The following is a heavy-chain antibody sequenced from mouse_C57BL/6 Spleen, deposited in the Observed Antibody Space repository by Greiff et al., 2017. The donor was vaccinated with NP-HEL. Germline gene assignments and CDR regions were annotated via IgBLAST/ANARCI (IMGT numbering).Heavy chain of an antibody. CDR1: GFTFSRYA. V-gene: IGHV5-4*03. CDR3: ARGNWAFDY. CDR2: ICDGGTYT. Sequence: EVMLVDSGGGLVEPGGSLKLSCAASGFTFSRYAMSWVRQTPEKRLEWVATICDGGTYTHYPDHVKGRFPISRDNAKNNLYLQMSHLKSEDTAMYYCARGNWAFDYWGQGTTLTVSS. D-gene: IGHD4-1*01. J-gene: IGHJ2*01.